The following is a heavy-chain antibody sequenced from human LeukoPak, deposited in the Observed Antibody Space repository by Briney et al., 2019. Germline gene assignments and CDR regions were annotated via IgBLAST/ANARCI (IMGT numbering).Heavy chain of an antibody. J-gene: IGHJ4*02. Sequence: PGGSLRLSCAASGFTFSSYAMSWVRQAPGKGLEWVSAISGSGGSTYYADSVKGRFTISRDNSKNTLYLQMNSLRAEDTAVYYCARGSITIFGVVTPLDYWGQGTLVTVSS. CDR1: GFTFSSYA. CDR2: ISGSGGST. D-gene: IGHD3-3*01. V-gene: IGHV3-23*01. CDR3: ARGSITIFGVVTPLDY.